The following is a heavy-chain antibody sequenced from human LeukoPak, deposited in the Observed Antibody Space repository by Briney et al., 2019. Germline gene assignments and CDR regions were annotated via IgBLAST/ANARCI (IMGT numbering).Heavy chain of an antibody. V-gene: IGHV3-66*01. J-gene: IGHJ4*02. CDR3: ARVGGLDYYGSGSPHFDY. D-gene: IGHD3-10*01. CDR2: IYSGGST. Sequence: GGSLRLSCAASGFTVSSNYMSWVRQAPGKGLEWVSVIYSGGSTYYADSVKGRFTISRDNSKNTLYLQMNSLRAEDTAVYYCARVGGLDYYGSGSPHFDYWGQGTLVTVSS. CDR1: GFTVSSNY.